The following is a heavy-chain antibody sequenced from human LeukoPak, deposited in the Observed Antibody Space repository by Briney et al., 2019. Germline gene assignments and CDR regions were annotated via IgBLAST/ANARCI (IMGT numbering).Heavy chain of an antibody. CDR2: IIPIFGTA. Sequence: ASVKVSCKASGGTFSSYAISWVRQAPGQGLECMGGIIPIFGTANYAQKFQGRVTITADKSTSTAYMELSSLRSEDTAVYYCARGRDGYRKTFDYWGQGTLVTVSS. CDR3: ARGRDGYRKTFDY. V-gene: IGHV1-69*06. J-gene: IGHJ4*02. CDR1: GGTFSSYA. D-gene: IGHD5-24*01.